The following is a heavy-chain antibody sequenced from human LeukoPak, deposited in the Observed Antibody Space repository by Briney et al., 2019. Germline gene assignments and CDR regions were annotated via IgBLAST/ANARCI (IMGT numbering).Heavy chain of an antibody. CDR1: GYTFTDYY. J-gene: IGHJ4*02. Sequence: ASVKVSCKASGYTFTDYYMHWVRQAPGQTFEWLAWINPKSGDTHYTQKFQGRVTVTTDTSITSVYMELSGLQSDETAVYYCVRDLTGGSGDWGQGTLVTVSS. D-gene: IGHD6-19*01. V-gene: IGHV1-2*02. CDR2: INPKSGDT. CDR3: VRDLTGGSGD.